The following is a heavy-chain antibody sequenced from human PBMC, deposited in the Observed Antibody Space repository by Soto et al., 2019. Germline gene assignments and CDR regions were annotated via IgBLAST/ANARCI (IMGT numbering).Heavy chain of an antibody. CDR3: ARPDEGGYSSNHHYYYALDV. D-gene: IGHD3-22*01. Sequence: ASVKVSCKASGGTFRSYSISWVLQAPGQGLEWMGGIIPIFDITNYAQKFQGRVTITADESTSTAYMELSSLGSDDTAVYYCARPDEGGYSSNHHYYYALDVWGQGTTVTVSS. V-gene: IGHV1-69*13. J-gene: IGHJ6*02. CDR2: IIPIFDIT. CDR1: GGTFRSYS.